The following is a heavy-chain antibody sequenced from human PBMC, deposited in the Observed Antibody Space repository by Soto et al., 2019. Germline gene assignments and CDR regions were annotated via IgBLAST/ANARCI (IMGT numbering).Heavy chain of an antibody. J-gene: IGHJ4*01. V-gene: IGHV4-34*01. D-gene: IGHD3-22*01. CDR2: INHSGST. CDR3: ASLGGVYDGSA. CDR1: GGSFSGYY. Sequence: SETLSLTCAVYGGSFSGYYWSWIRQPPGKGLEWIGEINHSGSTNYNPSLKSRVTISVDTSKNHFSLKLTSVTAADTAVYYCASLGGVYDGSAWGRGTLVTVSS.